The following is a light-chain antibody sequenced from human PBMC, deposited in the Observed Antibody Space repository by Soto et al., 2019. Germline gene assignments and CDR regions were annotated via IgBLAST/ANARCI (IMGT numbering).Light chain of an antibody. CDR3: RSHAGSNNPFV. J-gene: IGLJ1*01. CDR2: DVS. Sequence: QSVLTQPPSASGSPGQSVTISCTGTSSDVGAYNFVSWYQQHPGKAPQVLIYDVSKRPSGVPDRFSGSKSGNTASLTVSGLQAEDEADYYCRSHAGSNNPFVFGTGTKLTVL. CDR1: SSDVGAYNF. V-gene: IGLV2-8*01.